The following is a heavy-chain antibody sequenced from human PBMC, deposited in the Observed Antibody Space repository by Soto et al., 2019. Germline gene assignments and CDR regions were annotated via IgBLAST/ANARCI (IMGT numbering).Heavy chain of an antibody. V-gene: IGHV3-48*02. CDR3: ARDGDIVVVPAAMLTYYYYGMDV. J-gene: IGHJ6*02. CDR1: GFTFSSYS. D-gene: IGHD2-2*01. CDR2: ISSSSSTI. Sequence: GGSLRLSCAASGFTFSSYSMNWVRQAPGKGLEWVSYISSSSSTIYYADSVKGRFTISRDNAKNSLYLQMNSLRDEDTAVYYCARDGDIVVVPAAMLTYYYYGMDVWGQGTTVTVSS.